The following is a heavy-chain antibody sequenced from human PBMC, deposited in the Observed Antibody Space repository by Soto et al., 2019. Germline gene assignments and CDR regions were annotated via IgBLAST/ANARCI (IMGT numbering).Heavy chain of an antibody. J-gene: IGHJ6*03. CDR2: MNPNSGNT. CDR3: ARTSLAARNYYYYMDV. CDR1: GYTFTSYD. Sequence: ASVKVSCKASGYTFTSYDINWVRQATGQGLEWMGWMNPNSGNTGYAQKFQGRVTMTRNTSISTAYMELSSLRSEDTAVYYCARTSLAARNYYYYMDVWGKGTTVTVSS. D-gene: IGHD6-6*01. V-gene: IGHV1-8*01.